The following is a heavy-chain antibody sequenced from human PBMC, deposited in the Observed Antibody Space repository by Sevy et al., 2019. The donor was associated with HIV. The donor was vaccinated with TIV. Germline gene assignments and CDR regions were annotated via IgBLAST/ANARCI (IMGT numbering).Heavy chain of an antibody. V-gene: IGHV4-30-4*01. CDR2: IYSTGSA. Sequence: SETLSLTCTVSGGSISSGDYYWSWIRQSPGKGLEWIGDIYSTGSAYYNPSLKSPVTILVDRSKNQFSLKLTSVTAADTAIYYCARGAVSGIPYFDNWGQGTPVTVSS. D-gene: IGHD6-19*01. CDR3: ARGAVSGIPYFDN. J-gene: IGHJ4*02. CDR1: GGSISSGDYY.